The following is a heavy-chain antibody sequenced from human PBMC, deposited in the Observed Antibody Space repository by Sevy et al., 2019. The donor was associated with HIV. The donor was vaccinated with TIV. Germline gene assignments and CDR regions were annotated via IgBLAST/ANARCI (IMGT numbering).Heavy chain of an antibody. J-gene: IGHJ4*02. CDR3: ARLLGSTEFGCYFDY. CDR1: GYTFTSYG. CDR2: IRPYNGNT. V-gene: IGHV1-18*01. D-gene: IGHD1-26*01. Sequence: ASVKVSCKASGYTFTSYGLSWVRQAPGQGLEWMGGIRPYNGNTDYAQKLQGRVTVTTDTSTTTAYMELRSLRSDDTALYYCARLLGSTEFGCYFDYWGQGTLVTVSS.